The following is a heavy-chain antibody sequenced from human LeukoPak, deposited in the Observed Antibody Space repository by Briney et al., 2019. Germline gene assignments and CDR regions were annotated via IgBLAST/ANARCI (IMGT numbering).Heavy chain of an antibody. CDR3: ARVIAVTGMAHWFDP. V-gene: IGHV4-31*03. D-gene: IGHD6-19*01. CDR2: IYYSGST. CDR1: AGSISSGGYY. Sequence: PSQTLSLTCTVSAGSISSGGYYWSWIRQHPGKGLEWIGYIYYSGSTYYNPSLKSRVTISVDTSKNQFSLKLSSVTAADTAVYYCARVIAVTGMAHWFDPWGQGTLVTVSS. J-gene: IGHJ5*02.